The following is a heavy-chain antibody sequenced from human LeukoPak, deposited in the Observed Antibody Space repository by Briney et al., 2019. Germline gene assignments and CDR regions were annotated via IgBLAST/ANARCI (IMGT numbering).Heavy chain of an antibody. CDR3: ARRAPYYFDSSGSHFDY. D-gene: IGHD3-22*01. CDR1: GGSIISHY. CDR2: IYYSGST. Sequence: SETLSLTCTVSGGSIISHYWSWIRQPPGKGLEWIGYIYYSGSTNYNPSLKSRVTISVDTSKNQFSLKLNSVTAADTAVYYCARRAPYYFDSSGSHFDYWGQGTLVTVSS. V-gene: IGHV4-59*08. J-gene: IGHJ4*02.